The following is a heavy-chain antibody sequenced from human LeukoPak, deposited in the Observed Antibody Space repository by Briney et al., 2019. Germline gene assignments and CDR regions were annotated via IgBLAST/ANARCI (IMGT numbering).Heavy chain of an antibody. CDR2: INHSGST. CDR1: RWSFSGYY. J-gene: IGHJ3*02. CDR3: ARGRRIQLWLRAFDI. Sequence: PSETLSLTCVVYRWSFSGYYWSWIRQPPGKGLEWIGEINHSGSTNYNPSLKSRVTISVDTSKNQFSLKLSSVTAADTAVYYCARGRRIQLWLRAFDIWGQGTMVTVSS. V-gene: IGHV4-34*01. D-gene: IGHD5-18*01.